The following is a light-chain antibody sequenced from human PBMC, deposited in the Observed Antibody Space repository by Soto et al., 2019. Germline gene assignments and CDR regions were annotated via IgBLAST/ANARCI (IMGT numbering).Light chain of an antibody. CDR1: QDINTW. J-gene: IGKJ1*01. CDR3: QHYNSYSEA. Sequence: DIQMTQSPSSVSASVGDRVTITCRASQDINTWLAWYQQKPGKAPKLLIYAASTLKSGVPSRFSGSGSGTEFTLTISSLQPDDFATYYCQHYNSYSEAFGQGTKVDIK. V-gene: IGKV1-5*01. CDR2: AAS.